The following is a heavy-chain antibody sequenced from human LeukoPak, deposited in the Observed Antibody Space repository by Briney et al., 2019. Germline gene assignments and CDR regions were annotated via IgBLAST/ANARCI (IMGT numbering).Heavy chain of an antibody. CDR3: ARDYGSGSYWGGHAEYFQH. V-gene: IGHV3-21*01. CDR1: GFTFSSYS. CDR2: ISSSSSYI. D-gene: IGHD3-10*01. J-gene: IGHJ1*01. Sequence: PGGSLRLSCAASGFTFSSYSMNWVRQAPGKGLEWVSSISSSSSYIYYADSVKGRFTISRDNARNSLYLQMNSLRAEDTAVYYCARDYGSGSYWGGHAEYFQHWGQGTLVTVSS.